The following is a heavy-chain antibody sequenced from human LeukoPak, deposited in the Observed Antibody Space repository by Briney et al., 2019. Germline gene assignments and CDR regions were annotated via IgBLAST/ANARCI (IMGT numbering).Heavy chain of an antibody. J-gene: IGHJ4*02. CDR3: AISIQVAAIPVFDY. V-gene: IGHV1-2*02. Sequence: ASVKVSCKASGDIFTGHYRHWMRQAPGQGLEWVGWISPTNGATNYAQKFQGRVTLTRDTSVSTAYMELTGLTSDDTAVYYCAISIQVAAIPVFDYWGQGTLVTVSS. CDR2: ISPTNGAT. CDR1: GDIFTGHY. D-gene: IGHD5-12*01.